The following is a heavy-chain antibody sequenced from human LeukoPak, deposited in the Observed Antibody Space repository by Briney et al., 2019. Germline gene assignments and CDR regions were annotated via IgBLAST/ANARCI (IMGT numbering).Heavy chain of an antibody. CDR3: ARENLKDSGSYYDYYYYMDV. CDR1: GYTFTSYG. Sequence: GASVKVSCKASGYTFTSYGISWVRQAPGQGLEWMGWISAYNGNTNYAQKLQGRVTMTTDTSTSTAYMELRSLRSDDTAVYYCARENLKDSGSYYDYYYYMDVWGKGTTVTISS. V-gene: IGHV1-18*04. J-gene: IGHJ6*03. D-gene: IGHD1-26*01. CDR2: ISAYNGNT.